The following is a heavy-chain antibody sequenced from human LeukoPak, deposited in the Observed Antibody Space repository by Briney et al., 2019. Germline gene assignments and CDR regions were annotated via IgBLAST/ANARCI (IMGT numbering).Heavy chain of an antibody. J-gene: IGHJ6*02. V-gene: IGHV1-2*04. CDR3: ARGYYYYGMDV. CDR2: INPNSGGT. CDR1: GYTFTGYY. Sequence: ASVKVSCKASGYTFTGYYMHWVRQAPGQGLEWMGWINPNSGGTNYVQKFQGWVTMTRDTSISTAYMELSRLRSDDTAVYYCARGYYYYGMDVWGQGTTVTVSS.